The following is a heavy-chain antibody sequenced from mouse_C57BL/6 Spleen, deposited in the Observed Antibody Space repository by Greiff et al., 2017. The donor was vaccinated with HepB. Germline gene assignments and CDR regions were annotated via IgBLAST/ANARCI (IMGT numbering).Heavy chain of an antibody. J-gene: IGHJ1*03. D-gene: IGHD1-1*01. Sequence: VKLMESGPGLVAPSQRLSIPCTVSGFSLTSYGVDGVRRPPGKGLGWLGVIWGGGSTNSNSALMSRLSISKDNSKSQVVLKMNSLQTEVTAMYYCAKQGNYGSSPRWYFDVWGTGTTVTVSS. CDR1: GFSLTSYG. V-gene: IGHV2-9*01. CDR3: AKQGNYGSSPRWYFDV. CDR2: IWGGGST.